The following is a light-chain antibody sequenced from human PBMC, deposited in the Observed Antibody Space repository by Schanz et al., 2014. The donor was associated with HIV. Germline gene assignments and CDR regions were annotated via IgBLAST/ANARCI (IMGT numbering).Light chain of an antibody. CDR1: SSNFRSNA. V-gene: IGLV1-44*01. Sequence: QSVLTQPPSASGTPGQRVTISCSGSSSNFRSNAVNWYQQLPGTAPRLVIYNTFHRPSGVPDRFSGSNSGSSASLAISGLQSEDEADYYCATWADSLNGWVLGGGTKLTVL. CDR2: NTF. CDR3: ATWADSLNGWV. J-gene: IGLJ3*02.